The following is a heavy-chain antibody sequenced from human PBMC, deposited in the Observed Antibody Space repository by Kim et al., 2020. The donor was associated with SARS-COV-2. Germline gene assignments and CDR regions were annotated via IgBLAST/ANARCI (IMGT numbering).Heavy chain of an antibody. Sequence: SETLSLTCTVSGGSISSSSYYWGWIRQPPGQGLEWIGTIYYSGSTYYTPSLKSRVTISVDTSKNQFSLRLSSVTAADTAVYYCARHRGSRDYVWGSYRHFDYWGQGTLVTVSS. CDR1: GGSISSSSYY. CDR3: ARHRGSRDYVWGSYRHFDY. D-gene: IGHD3-16*02. V-gene: IGHV4-39*01. CDR2: IYYSGST. J-gene: IGHJ4*02.